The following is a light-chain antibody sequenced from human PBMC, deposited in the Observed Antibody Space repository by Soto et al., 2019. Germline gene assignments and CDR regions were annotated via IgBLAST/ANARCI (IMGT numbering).Light chain of an antibody. CDR3: QQYNSWPRT. CDR1: QSVSSN. V-gene: IGKV3-15*01. CDR2: GAS. J-gene: IGKJ4*01. Sequence: EIVMTQSPAPLSVSPGERATLSCRASQSVSSNLAWYQQKPGQAPRLLIYGASTRATGIPARFSGSGSGTEFTLTISSLQSEDFAVYYCQQYNSWPRTFGGGTKVEIK.